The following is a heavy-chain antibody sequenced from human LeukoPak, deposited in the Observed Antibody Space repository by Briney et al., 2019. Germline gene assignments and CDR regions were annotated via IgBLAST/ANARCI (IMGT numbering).Heavy chain of an antibody. CDR2: ISYSGGNT. D-gene: IGHD2-15*01. J-gene: IGHJ4*02. CDR1: GFTFSGYA. V-gene: IGHV3-23*01. Sequence: HPGGSLRLSCAASGFTFSGYAMSWVRQAPGKGLEWVSTISYSGGNTDYADSVEGRFTVSRDNSKNTLYLQVNSLRAGDTAVYYCARDRYCSGGSCHGDFAYWGQGTLVTVSS. CDR3: ARDRYCSGGSCHGDFAY.